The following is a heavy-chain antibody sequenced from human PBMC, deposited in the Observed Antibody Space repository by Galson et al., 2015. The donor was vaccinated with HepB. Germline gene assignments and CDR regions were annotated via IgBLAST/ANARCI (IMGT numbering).Heavy chain of an antibody. CDR3: ARDGTEYYDFWSGLGYYYYMDV. CDR1: GFTFSSYS. CDR2: ISSSSSYI. J-gene: IGHJ6*03. Sequence: SLRLSCAASGFTFSSYSMSWVRQAPGKGLEWVSSISSSSSYIYYADSVKGRFTISRDNAKNSLYLQMNSLRAEDTAVYYCARDGTEYYDFWSGLGYYYYMDVWGKGTTVTVSS. V-gene: IGHV3-21*01. D-gene: IGHD3-3*01.